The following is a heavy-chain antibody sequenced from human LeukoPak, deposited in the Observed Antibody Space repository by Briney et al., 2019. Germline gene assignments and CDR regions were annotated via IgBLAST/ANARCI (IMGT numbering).Heavy chain of an antibody. Sequence: SETLSLTCAVSGDSISNSHWWSWVRQPPRKGLEWIGEIYHGGSTNFNPSLKSRVTISVDRSNNQFSLRLTSVTAADTAVYYCARTNAFDIWGQGTVVTVSS. CDR1: GDSISNSHW. V-gene: IGHV4-4*02. J-gene: IGHJ3*02. CDR3: ARTNAFDI. CDR2: IYHGGST.